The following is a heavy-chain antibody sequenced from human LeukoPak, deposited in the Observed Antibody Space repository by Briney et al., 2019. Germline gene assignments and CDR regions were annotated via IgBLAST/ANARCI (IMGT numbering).Heavy chain of an antibody. J-gene: IGHJ3*02. V-gene: IGHV3-30*18. CDR2: ISYDGSNK. CDR3: VKELVTGGAFDI. CDR1: GFTFSSYG. D-gene: IGHD3-16*01. Sequence: PGGSLRLSCAASGFTFSSYGMHWVRQAPGKGLEWVAVISYDGSNKYYADSVKGRFTISRDNSKNTLYLQMNSLRAEDTAVYYCVKELVTGGAFDIWGQGTMVTVSS.